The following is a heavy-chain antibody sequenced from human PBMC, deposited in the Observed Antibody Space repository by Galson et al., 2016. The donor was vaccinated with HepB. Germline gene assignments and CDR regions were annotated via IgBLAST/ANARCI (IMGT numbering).Heavy chain of an antibody. CDR2: IRAYSGNT. CDR1: GYTFANYG. J-gene: IGHJ4*02. D-gene: IGHD3-22*01. CDR3: AGDFVYYSESIALVYY. V-gene: IGHV1-18*01. Sequence: SVKVSCKASGYTFANYGISWVRQAPGQGLEWMGWIRAYSGNTNYPQKLRGRITMTTDTSTSTAYMEMRSLKSDDTAVYYCAGDFVYYSESIALVYYWGQGTLVTVSS.